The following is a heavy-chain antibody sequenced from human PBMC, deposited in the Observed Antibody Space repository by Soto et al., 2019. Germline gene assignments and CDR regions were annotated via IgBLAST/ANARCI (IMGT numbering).Heavy chain of an antibody. CDR3: AAPKGLPRVFVCLRTRRYDGIVD. J-gene: IGHJ4*03. CDR2: IIPIFGTA. D-gene: IGHD2-15*01. V-gene: IGHV1-69*13. Sequence: SVKVSCQASGFTFSLYAISWVLQAPGQGLEWMGGIIPIFGTANYAQKFQGRVTITADESTSTAYMELSSLRSEDTAVYYCAAPKGLPRVFVCLRTRRYDGIVDWGRGSLVTVSS. CDR1: GFTFSLYA.